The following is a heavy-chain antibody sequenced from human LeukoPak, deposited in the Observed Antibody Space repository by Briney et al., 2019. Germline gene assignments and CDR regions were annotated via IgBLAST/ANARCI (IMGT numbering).Heavy chain of an antibody. CDR3: ARVRTGFGESDY. CDR1: GGSISSDY. V-gene: IGHV4-59*08. J-gene: IGHJ4*02. Sequence: SETRSLTCTVSGGSISSDYWSLIRQPPDKGLEWIGHIHYSGSTKYNPSLKSRVTISVDTSKNQFSLKLSSVTAADTAVYYCARVRTGFGESDYWGQGTLVTVSS. D-gene: IGHD3-10*01. CDR2: IHYSGST.